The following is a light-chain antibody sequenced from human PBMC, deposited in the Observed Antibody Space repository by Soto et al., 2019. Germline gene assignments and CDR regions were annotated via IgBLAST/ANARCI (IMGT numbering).Light chain of an antibody. J-gene: IGKJ5*01. Sequence: EIVLTQSPGTLSLSSGERATLXXRARQTVSSNYLAWCQQRPGQAPRXXIYGASTRAAGIPDRFSGSGSGTDFTLTITRLEPEDSAVYFCQQYTGPPTTFGQGTRLEIK. CDR3: QQYTGPPTT. CDR1: QTVSSNY. CDR2: GAS. V-gene: IGKV3-20*01.